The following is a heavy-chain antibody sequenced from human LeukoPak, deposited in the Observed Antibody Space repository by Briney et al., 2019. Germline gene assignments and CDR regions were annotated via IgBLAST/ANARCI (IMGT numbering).Heavy chain of an antibody. V-gene: IGHV4-30-2*01. J-gene: IGHJ4*02. Sequence: TQTLSLTCTVSGGSISSCGYYWSWIRQPPGKGLEWIGYSYHSGSTYYNPSLKSRVTISVDRSKNQFSLKLSSVTAADTAVYYCARGGSLGYCSSTSCPRIDYWGQGTLVTVSS. D-gene: IGHD2-2*01. CDR1: GGSISSCGYY. CDR3: ARGGSLGYCSSTSCPRIDY. CDR2: SYHSGST.